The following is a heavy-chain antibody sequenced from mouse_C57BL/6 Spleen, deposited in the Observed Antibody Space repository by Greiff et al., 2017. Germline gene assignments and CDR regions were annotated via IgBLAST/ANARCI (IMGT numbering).Heavy chain of an antibody. J-gene: IGHJ1*03. CDR1: GYAFSSYW. Sequence: QVQLQQSGAELVKPGASVKISCKASGYAFSSYWMNWVKQRPGKGLEWIGQIYPGDGDTNSNGKFKGKATLTADKSSSTAYMQLSSLTSEDSAVYFCARYDGYYWYFDVGGTGTTVTVSS. CDR2: IYPGDGDT. D-gene: IGHD2-3*01. V-gene: IGHV1-80*01. CDR3: ARYDGYYWYFDV.